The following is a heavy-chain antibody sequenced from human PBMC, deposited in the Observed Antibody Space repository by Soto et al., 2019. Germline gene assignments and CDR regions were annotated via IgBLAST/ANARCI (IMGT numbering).Heavy chain of an antibody. CDR2: IYPGDSDT. CDR3: ARREYSNSIGYYYGMDV. D-gene: IGHD6-6*01. Sequence: PGESLKISCKGSGYSFTSYWIGWVRQMPGKGLEWMGIIYPGDSDTRYSPSFQGQVTISADKSVSTAYLQWSSLKASDTAMYYCARREYSNSIGYYYGMDVWGQGTTVTVSS. CDR1: GYSFTSYW. V-gene: IGHV5-51*01. J-gene: IGHJ6*02.